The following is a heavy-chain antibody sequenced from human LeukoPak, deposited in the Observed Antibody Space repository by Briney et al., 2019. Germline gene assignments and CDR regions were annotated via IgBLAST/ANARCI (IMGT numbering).Heavy chain of an antibody. V-gene: IGHV4-59*01. CDR3: ARDYGGKFDY. CDR2: IYYSGST. J-gene: IGHJ4*02. Sequence: SETLSLTCTVSGGSISSYYWSWIRQPPGKGLEWIGYIYYSGSTKYNPSLQSRVTISVDTSKNQFSLKLSSVTAADTAVYYCARDYGGKFDYWGQGTLVTVSS. CDR1: GGSISSYY. D-gene: IGHD4-23*01.